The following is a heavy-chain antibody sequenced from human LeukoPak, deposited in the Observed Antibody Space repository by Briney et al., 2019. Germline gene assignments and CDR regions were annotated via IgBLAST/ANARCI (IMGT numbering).Heavy chain of an antibody. CDR1: GGSISSYY. CDR3: ARDGYYYDSSGYYF. D-gene: IGHD3-22*01. J-gene: IGHJ4*02. Sequence: SETLSLTCTVSGGSISSYYWSWIRQPAGKGLEWIGRIYTTGITNYNPSLKSRVTMSADTSKNQFSLKLTSVTAADTAVYYCARDGYYYDSSGYYFWGQGTLVTVSS. CDR2: IYTTGIT. V-gene: IGHV4-4*07.